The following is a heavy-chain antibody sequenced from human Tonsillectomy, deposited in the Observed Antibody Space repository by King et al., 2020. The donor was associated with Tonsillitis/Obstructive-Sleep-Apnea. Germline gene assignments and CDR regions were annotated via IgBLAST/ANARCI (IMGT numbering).Heavy chain of an antibody. CDR3: SKSYRGGDCYNFDY. J-gene: IGHJ4*02. CDR1: GFTFSNAW. Sequence: VQLVESGGGVVKPGGSLRLSCAASGFTFSNAWMNWVRQAPGEGLVWVGRIKSKTDGGTTDYAAPVKGRFTIPRDDSKNTLYLQMNSLKTEDTAVCYCSKSYRGGDCYNFDYWGQGTLVTVSS. CDR2: IKSKTDGGTT. D-gene: IGHD2-21*02. V-gene: IGHV3-15*07.